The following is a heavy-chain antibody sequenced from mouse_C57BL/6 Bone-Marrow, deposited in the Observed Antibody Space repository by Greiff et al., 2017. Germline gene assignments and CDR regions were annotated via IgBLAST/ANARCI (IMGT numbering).Heavy chain of an antibody. Sequence: EVQGVESGEGLVKPGGSLKLSCAASGFTFSSYAMSWVRQTPEKRLEWVAYISSGGDYIYYADTVKGRVTISRDNARNTLYLQMSSLKSEDTAMYYCTRDEDYYGSSYYWYFDVWGTGTTVTVSS. V-gene: IGHV5-9-1*02. CDR2: ISSGGDYI. J-gene: IGHJ1*03. D-gene: IGHD1-1*01. CDR3: TRDEDYYGSSYYWYFDV. CDR1: GFTFSSYA.